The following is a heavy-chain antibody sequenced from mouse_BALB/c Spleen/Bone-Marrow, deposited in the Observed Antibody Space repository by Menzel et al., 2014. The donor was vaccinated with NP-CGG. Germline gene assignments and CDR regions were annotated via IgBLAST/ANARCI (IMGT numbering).Heavy chain of an antibody. CDR3: ARLGHYGYQDK. J-gene: IGHJ2*01. D-gene: IGHD1-2*01. V-gene: IGHV4-2*02. Sequence: EVLLVESGGGLVPPGGSLNLACVASGFDFGGYWMSWARQAPGKGLEWIGEIHPGSSTINYSPSLKDKFIISRDNAKNTLYLQRSKVRSEDTALYDCARLGHYGYQDKRGQGTTLP. CDR1: GFDFGGYW. CDR2: IHPGSSTI.